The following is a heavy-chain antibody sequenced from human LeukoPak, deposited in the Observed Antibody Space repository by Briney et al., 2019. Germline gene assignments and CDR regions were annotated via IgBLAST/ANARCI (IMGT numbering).Heavy chain of an antibody. J-gene: IGHJ4*02. D-gene: IGHD5-18*01. Sequence: GGSLRLSCAAAGLSFSSYGMHWVRQAPDKGLEWVATIWYDGSQTYSADSVKGRFTISRDNSKNTVYLHMNSLRAEDTAVYYCAKDRRGFSYGYWGFDYWGQGALVTVSS. CDR1: GLSFSSYG. V-gene: IGHV3-33*06. CDR2: IWYDGSQT. CDR3: AKDRRGFSYGYWGFDY.